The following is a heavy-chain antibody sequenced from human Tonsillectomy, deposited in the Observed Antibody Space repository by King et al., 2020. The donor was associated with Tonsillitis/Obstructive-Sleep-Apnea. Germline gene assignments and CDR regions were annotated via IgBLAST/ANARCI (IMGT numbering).Heavy chain of an antibody. D-gene: IGHD6-19*01. CDR3: ARDLSSGWPPEYYFDY. J-gene: IGHJ4*02. CDR2: ISYDGSNK. Sequence: VQLVESGGGVVQPGRSLRLSCAASGFTFSSYAMHWVRQAPDKGLKWVAVISYDGSNKFYADSVKGRFTISRDNSKNTLYLQMNSLRPEDTAVYYCARDLSSGWPPEYYFDYWGQGTLVTVSS. V-gene: IGHV3-30*04. CDR1: GFTFSSYA.